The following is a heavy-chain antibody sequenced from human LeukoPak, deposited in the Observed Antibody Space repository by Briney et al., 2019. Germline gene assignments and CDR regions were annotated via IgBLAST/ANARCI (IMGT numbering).Heavy chain of an antibody. J-gene: IGHJ4*02. D-gene: IGHD6-13*01. CDR3: ASQIAAAGTYLTPHY. CDR2: ISYDGSNK. Sequence: QPGGSLRLSCAVSGITFNTYSMHWVRQAPAKGLEWVAAISYDGSNKYYADSVKGRFTVSRDNSKNTLYLQLDSLRAEDTAVYYCASQIAAAGTYLTPHYWGQGTLVTVSS. CDR1: GITFNTYS. V-gene: IGHV3-30*04.